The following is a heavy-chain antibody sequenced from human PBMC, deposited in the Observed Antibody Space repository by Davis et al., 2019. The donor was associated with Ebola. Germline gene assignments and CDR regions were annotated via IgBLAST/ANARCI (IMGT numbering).Heavy chain of an antibody. J-gene: IGHJ4*02. CDR3: ASGFGGSYEPPGHFDY. V-gene: IGHV1-18*04. D-gene: IGHD1-26*01. CDR2: ISAYNGNT. CDR1: GYTFTSYY. Sequence: ASVKVSCKASGYTFTSYYMHWVRQAPGQGLEWMGWISAYNGNTNYAQKLQGRVTMTTDTSTSTAYMELRSLRSDDTAVYYCASGFGGSYEPPGHFDYWGQGTLVTVSS.